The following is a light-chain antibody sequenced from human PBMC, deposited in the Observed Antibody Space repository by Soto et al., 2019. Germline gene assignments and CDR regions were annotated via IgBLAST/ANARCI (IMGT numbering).Light chain of an antibody. CDR1: QSVSSSY. CDR3: QQYGSSPPVK. Sequence: EIVLTQSPGTLSLSPGERATLSCRAIQSVSSSYLAWYQQKPGQAPRLLIYGASSRATGIPDRFSGSGSGPDFTLTISRLEPEDCAVYYFQQYGSSPPVKFGQGTTRAIQ. CDR2: GAS. V-gene: IGKV3-20*01. J-gene: IGKJ2*01.